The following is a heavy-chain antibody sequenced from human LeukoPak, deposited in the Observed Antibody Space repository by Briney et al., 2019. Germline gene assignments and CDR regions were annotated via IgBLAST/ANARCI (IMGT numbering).Heavy chain of an antibody. J-gene: IGHJ4*02. CDR3: ARGQPTTFDY. D-gene: IGHD1-1*01. CDR1: GFTFSNYW. V-gene: IGHV3-74*01. Sequence: GGSLRLSCAASGFTFSNYWMHWVRQVPGKGLVWVARITSDGRSTSHADYVKGRFTISRDNAKNTLYLQMNSLRADDTAVYYCARGQPTTFDYWGQGTLVTVSS. CDR2: ITSDGRST.